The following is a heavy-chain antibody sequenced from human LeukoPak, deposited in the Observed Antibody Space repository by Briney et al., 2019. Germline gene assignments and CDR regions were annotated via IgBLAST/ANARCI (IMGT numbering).Heavy chain of an antibody. V-gene: IGHV3-30*02. CDR1: GFTFSSYG. CDR3: ARDRRAYSSSWYYYYYMDV. Sequence: GGSLRLSCAASGFTFSSYGMHWVRQAPGKGLEWVAYIQYDGSNEQYADSVKGRFSISRDSSKNILYLQLNSLRAEDTAVYYCARDRRAYSSSWYYYYYMDVWGKGTTVTVSS. J-gene: IGHJ6*03. D-gene: IGHD6-13*01. CDR2: IQYDGSNE.